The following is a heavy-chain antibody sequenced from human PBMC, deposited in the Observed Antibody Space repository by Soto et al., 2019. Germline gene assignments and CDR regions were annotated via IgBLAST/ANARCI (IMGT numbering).Heavy chain of an antibody. D-gene: IGHD2-21*02. CDR1: GFTFSSYG. Sequence: QVQLVESGGGVVQPGRSLRLSCAASGFTFSSYGMHWVRQAPGKGLEWVAVISYDGSNKYYADSVKGRFTSSRDNSKNPLYLQMNSLTAEDPAVYYCANCVVVTSSYFQHSGHPTLVTVSS. CDR3: ANCVVVTSSYFQH. J-gene: IGHJ1*01. V-gene: IGHV3-30*18. CDR2: ISYDGSNK.